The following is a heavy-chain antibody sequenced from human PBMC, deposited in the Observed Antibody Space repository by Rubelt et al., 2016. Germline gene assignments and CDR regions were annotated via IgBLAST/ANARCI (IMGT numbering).Heavy chain of an antibody. CDR3: ARGVLNSFDI. CDR1: GDSVSSNTVA. Sequence: QVQLQQSGPGLVKPSQTLSLTCAISGDSVSSNTVAWNWIRQSPSRGLEWLGRTYRMSPDYTVSVKSHLTSSPDKPRNQFSLQLTSVTPEETAVYYCARGVLNSFDIWGLGTMVTVSS. V-gene: IGHV6-1*01. D-gene: IGHD1-7*01. CDR2: TYRMSP. J-gene: IGHJ3*02.